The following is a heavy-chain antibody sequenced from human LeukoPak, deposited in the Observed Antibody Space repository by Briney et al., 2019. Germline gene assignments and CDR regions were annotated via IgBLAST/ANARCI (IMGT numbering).Heavy chain of an antibody. J-gene: IGHJ6*03. D-gene: IGHD3-10*01. CDR3: ARAAVSGDYYYYIDV. CDR1: GFTFSTYT. Sequence: GGSLRLSCAASGFTFSTYTMNWVRQAPGKGLEWVSYISTRSSSIHYADSVQGRFTISRDNAKNSLYLQMNSLRAEDTAVYYCARAAVSGDYYYYIDVWGKGTTVTVSS. CDR2: ISTRSSSI. V-gene: IGHV3-48*01.